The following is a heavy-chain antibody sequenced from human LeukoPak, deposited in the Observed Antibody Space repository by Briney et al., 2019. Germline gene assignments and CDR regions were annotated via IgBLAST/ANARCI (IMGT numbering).Heavy chain of an antibody. CDR2: IKSKTDGGTT. CDR3: TTTRQLWFY. CDR1: GFTVSSDY. J-gene: IGHJ4*02. Sequence: GGSLRLSCAASGFTVSSDYMSWVRQAPGKGLEWVGRIKSKTDGGTTDYAAPVKGRFTISRDDSKNTLYLQMNSLKTEDTAVYYCTTTRQLWFYWGQGTLVTVSS. D-gene: IGHD5-18*01. V-gene: IGHV3-15*01.